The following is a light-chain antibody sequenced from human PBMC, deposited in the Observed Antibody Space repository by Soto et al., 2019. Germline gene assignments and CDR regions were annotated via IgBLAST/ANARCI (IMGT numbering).Light chain of an antibody. CDR2: DAS. J-gene: IGKJ1*01. Sequence: DIQMTQSPSTLSASVGDRVTITCRASQIISSWLAWYQQKPGKAPKLLIYDASSLETGVPSRFSGSGSGTDFTLTITGLEPEDFAVYYCQQFHISRTFGQGTKVDIK. V-gene: IGKV1-5*01. CDR1: QIISSW. CDR3: QQFHISRT.